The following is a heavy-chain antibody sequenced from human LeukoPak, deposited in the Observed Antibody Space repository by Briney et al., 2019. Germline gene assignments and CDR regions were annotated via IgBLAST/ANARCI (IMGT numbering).Heavy chain of an antibody. J-gene: IGHJ5*02. CDR3: ARESSDYDLGWFDP. CDR1: GFTFSDYY. CDR2: ISSSRSYT. D-gene: IGHD5-12*01. Sequence: GGSLRLPCAASGFTFSDYYMSWIRQAPGKGLEWVSYISSSRSYTNYADSVKGRFTISRDNAKNSLYLQMNSLRAEDTAVYYCARESSDYDLGWFDPWGQGTLVTVSS. V-gene: IGHV3-11*06.